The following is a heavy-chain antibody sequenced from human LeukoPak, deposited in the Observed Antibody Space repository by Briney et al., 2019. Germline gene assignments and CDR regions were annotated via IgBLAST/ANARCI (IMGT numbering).Heavy chain of an antibody. CDR2: ITTTDDT. Sequence: PGGSLRLSCAASGFTFSSYDMHWVRQATGEGLEWVSTITTTDDTYYPDSVKGRFTISRDNSKNTLYLQMNSLRAEDTAVYYCARDLYYYGSGSFGKYYYYGMDVWGQGTTVTVSS. D-gene: IGHD3-10*01. CDR3: ARDLYYYGSGSFGKYYYYGMDV. V-gene: IGHV3-13*01. CDR1: GFTFSSYD. J-gene: IGHJ6*02.